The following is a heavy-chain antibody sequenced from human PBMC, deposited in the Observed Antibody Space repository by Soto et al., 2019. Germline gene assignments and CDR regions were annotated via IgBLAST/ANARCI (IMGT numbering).Heavy chain of an antibody. Sequence: PGGSLRLSCAASGFTFSNHGIQWVRQAPGKGLEWVATIWYDGSNKYYVDSVKGRFTISRDNAKNSLYLQMNTLRAEDTAVYYCASILCSSTSCYTFDYWGQGTLVTVS. V-gene: IGHV3-33*03. CDR3: ASILCSSTSCYTFDY. D-gene: IGHD2-2*02. J-gene: IGHJ4*02. CDR1: GFTFSNHG. CDR2: IWYDGSNK.